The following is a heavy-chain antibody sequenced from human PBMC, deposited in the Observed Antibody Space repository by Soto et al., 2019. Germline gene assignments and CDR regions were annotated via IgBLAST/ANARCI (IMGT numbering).Heavy chain of an antibody. V-gene: IGHV5-51*01. D-gene: IGHD4-17*01. CDR1: GYSFTSYW. CDR2: IYRGDSDI. Sequence: GESLKISCKGSGYSFTSYWIAWVRQMPGKGLEWMRIIYRGDSDIRYSPSFQGQVTISADKSISTAYLQWSSLKASDTAMYYCARHPPHGDYDYWGQGALVTVSS. J-gene: IGHJ4*02. CDR3: ARHPPHGDYDY.